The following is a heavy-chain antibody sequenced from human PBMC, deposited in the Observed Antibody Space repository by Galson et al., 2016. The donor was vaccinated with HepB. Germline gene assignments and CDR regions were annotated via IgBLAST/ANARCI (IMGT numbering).Heavy chain of an antibody. CDR2: ISGSGATT. Sequence: SLRLSCAASGFTFSSYAMSWVRQAPGKGLEWVSTISGSGATTYVADSVKGRFTMSRDNSKNTLYLQMNSLRAEDTASYYCAKGGGSTWYISPHFVDPWGQGTLVTVSS. D-gene: IGHD6-13*01. CDR1: GFTFSSYA. CDR3: AKGGGSTWYISPHFVDP. J-gene: IGHJ5*02. V-gene: IGHV3-23*01.